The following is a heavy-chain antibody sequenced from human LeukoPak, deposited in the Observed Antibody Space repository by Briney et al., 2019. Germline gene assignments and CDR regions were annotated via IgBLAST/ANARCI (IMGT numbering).Heavy chain of an antibody. D-gene: IGHD6-13*01. V-gene: IGHV1-2*06. Sequence: ASVKVSCKASGYTFTGYYMHWVRQAPGQGLEWMVRINPNSAGTNYAQKFQGRVTMTRDTSISTAYMGLSRLRSDNTAVYYCARDIFGAAAAVKYWGQGTLVTVSS. CDR2: INPNSAGT. CDR3: ARDIFGAAAAVKY. CDR1: GYTFTGYY. J-gene: IGHJ4*02.